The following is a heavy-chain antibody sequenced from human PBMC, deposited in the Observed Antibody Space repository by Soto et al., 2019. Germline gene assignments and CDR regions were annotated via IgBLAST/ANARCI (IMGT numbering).Heavy chain of an antibody. CDR3: ARGVVVVPADLYYMAV. V-gene: IGHV1-46*03. J-gene: IGHJ6*03. D-gene: IGHD2-2*01. Sequence: RQSPGEGLEGMGIINPSGGSTSYAQKLKGRVTMTRDTSTSTVYMELSSLRSEDTAVYYCARGVVVVPADLYYMAVWGKGTTVTVSS. CDR2: INPSGGST.